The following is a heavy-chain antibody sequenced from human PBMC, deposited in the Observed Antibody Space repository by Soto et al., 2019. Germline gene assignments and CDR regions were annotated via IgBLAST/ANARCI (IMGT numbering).Heavy chain of an antibody. CDR3: ARGKSTDAYNPLGY. CDR2: IYSAGPT. J-gene: IGHJ4*02. Sequence: VGSLRLSCAASWFTVSNYYMTWVRQAPGRGLQWVSVIYSAGPTYYADSVKGRFTISRDESKNSLFLQMDNLRAEDTATYYCARGKSTDAYNPLGYWGPGTLVTVSS. D-gene: IGHD1-1*01. V-gene: IGHV3-53*01. CDR1: WFTVSNYY.